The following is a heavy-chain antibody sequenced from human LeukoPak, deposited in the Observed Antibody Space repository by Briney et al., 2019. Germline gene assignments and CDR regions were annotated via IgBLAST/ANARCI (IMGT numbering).Heavy chain of an antibody. CDR2: INHSGST. CDR3: ASRPTITIFGVVRDY. D-gene: IGHD3-3*01. Sequence: SETLSLTCAVYGGSFSGYYWSWIRQPPGKGLEWIGEINHSGSTNYNPSLKSRVTISVDTSKNQFSLKLSSVTAADTAVYYCASRPTITIFGVVRDYWGQGTLVTVSS. V-gene: IGHV4-34*01. J-gene: IGHJ4*02. CDR1: GGSFSGYY.